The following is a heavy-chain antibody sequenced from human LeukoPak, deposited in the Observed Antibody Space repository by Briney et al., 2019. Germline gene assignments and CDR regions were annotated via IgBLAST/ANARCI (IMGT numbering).Heavy chain of an antibody. D-gene: IGHD1/OR15-1a*01. Sequence: GKSLRFSCAVNGFTYRNFGMQWVRQAPGKGQEWVAVIWYSGSSKYYADSVRGRFTVSRDNSKNTLYLQMNSLRAEDTAVYYCARVVEQRGFDSWGQGTLVTVSS. CDR1: GFTYRNFG. J-gene: IGHJ4*02. V-gene: IGHV3-33*01. CDR2: IWYSGSSK. CDR3: ARVVEQRGFDS.